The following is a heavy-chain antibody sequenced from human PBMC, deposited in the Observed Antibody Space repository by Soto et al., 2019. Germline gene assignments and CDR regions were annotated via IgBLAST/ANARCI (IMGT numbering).Heavy chain of an antibody. CDR2: IYPGDSDT. D-gene: IGHD4-4*01. V-gene: IGHV5-51*01. CDR1: GYSFTSYW. J-gene: IGHJ6*02. CDR3: ARHGGNSIYYYYYGMDV. Sequence: GESLKISCKGSGYSFTSYWSRWVRQMPGKGLEWMGIIYPGDSDTRYSPSFQGQVTISADKSISTAYLQWSSLKASDTAMYYCARHGGNSIYYYYYGMDVWGQGTTVTVSS.